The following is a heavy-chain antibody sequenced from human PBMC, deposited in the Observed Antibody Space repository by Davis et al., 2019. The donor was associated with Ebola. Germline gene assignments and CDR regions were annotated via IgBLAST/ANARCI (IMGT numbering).Heavy chain of an antibody. J-gene: IGHJ3*02. CDR3: ASLGYCSGGSCYKNTFDI. CDR1: GYTFTSYA. V-gene: IGHV1-18*01. D-gene: IGHD2-15*01. CDR2: ISAYNGNT. Sequence: AASVKVSCKASGYTFTSYAMHWVRQAPGQRLEWMGWISAYNGNTNYAQKLQGRVTMTTDTSTSTAYMELRSLRSDDTAVYYCASLGYCSGGSCYKNTFDIWGQGTMVTVSS.